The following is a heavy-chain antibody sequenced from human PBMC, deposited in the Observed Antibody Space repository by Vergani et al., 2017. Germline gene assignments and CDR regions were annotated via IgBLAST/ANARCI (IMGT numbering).Heavy chain of an antibody. Sequence: QVQLVQSGAEVKKPGASVKVSCKASGYTFTSYDINWVRQATGQGLEWMGWMNPNSGNTGYAQKFQGRVTMTRNTSISTAYMELSSLRSEDTAVYYCARGGDYDFWSGYYTYYYYYYMDVWGKGTTVTVSS. V-gene: IGHV1-8*02. D-gene: IGHD3-3*01. CDR1: GYTFTSYD. J-gene: IGHJ6*03. CDR3: ARGGDYDFWSGYYTYYYYYYMDV. CDR2: MNPNSGNT.